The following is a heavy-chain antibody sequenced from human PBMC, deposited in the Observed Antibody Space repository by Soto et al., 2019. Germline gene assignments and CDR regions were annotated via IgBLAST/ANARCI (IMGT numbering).Heavy chain of an antibody. V-gene: IGHV3-15*01. CDR2: IKSKTDGGTT. D-gene: IGHD5-18*01. J-gene: IGHJ4*02. CDR3: TRYSYGASEY. CDR1: GFTVSNAW. Sequence: EVQLVESGGGLVKPGGSLRLSCAASGFTVSNAWMSWVRQAPGKGLEWVGRIKSKTDGGTTEYDAPVKGRFTISRDDSKNTLYLQMNSLNTEDTAVYYCTRYSYGASEYWGQGTLVTVSS.